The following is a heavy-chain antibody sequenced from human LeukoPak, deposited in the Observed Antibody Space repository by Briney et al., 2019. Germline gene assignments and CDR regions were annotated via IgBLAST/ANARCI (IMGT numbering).Heavy chain of an antibody. Sequence: PSETLSLTCTVSGYSISSGYYWGWIRQPPGKGLEWIGSIYHSGSTYYNPSLKSRVTISVDTSKNQFSLKLSSVTAADTAVYYCASKSRALGYYDSSPTSAFDIWGQGTMVTVSS. CDR1: GYSISSGYY. D-gene: IGHD3-22*01. CDR3: ASKSRALGYYDSSPTSAFDI. V-gene: IGHV4-38-2*02. J-gene: IGHJ3*02. CDR2: IYHSGST.